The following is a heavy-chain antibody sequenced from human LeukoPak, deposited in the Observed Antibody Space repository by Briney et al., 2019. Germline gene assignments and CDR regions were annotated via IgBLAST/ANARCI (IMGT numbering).Heavy chain of an antibody. D-gene: IGHD2-15*01. V-gene: IGHV4-59*12. J-gene: IGHJ6*03. Sequence: SETLSLTCTVSGGSISSYYWSWIRQPPGKGLEWIGYIYYSGSTNYNPSLKSRVTMSVDTSKNQFSLKLSSVTAADTAVYYCARILSRYYYYMDVWGKGTTVTVSS. CDR1: GGSISSYY. CDR2: IYYSGST. CDR3: ARILSRYYYYMDV.